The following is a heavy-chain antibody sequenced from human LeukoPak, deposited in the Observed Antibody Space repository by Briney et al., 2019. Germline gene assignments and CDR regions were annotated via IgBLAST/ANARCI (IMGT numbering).Heavy chain of an antibody. D-gene: IGHD4/OR15-4a*01. CDR3: ARDVDYANPRHDY. Sequence: GGSLRLSCAASGFTFSDHYMDWVRQAPGKGLEWVGRTRNKANSYTTEYAASVKGRFTISRDDSKNSLYLQMNSLKTEDTAVYYCARDVDYANPRHDYWGQGTLVTVSS. J-gene: IGHJ4*02. V-gene: IGHV3-72*01. CDR2: TRNKANSYTT. CDR1: GFTFSDHY.